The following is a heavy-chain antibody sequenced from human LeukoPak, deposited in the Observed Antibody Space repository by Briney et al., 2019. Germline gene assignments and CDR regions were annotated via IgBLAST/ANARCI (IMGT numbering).Heavy chain of an antibody. Sequence: PSETLSLTCTVSGGSISSSSYYWGWIRQPPGKGLEWIGSIYYSGSTYYNPSLKSRVTISVDTSKNQFSLKLSSVTAADTAVYYYASRSITMVPDGAFDIWGQGTMVTVSS. V-gene: IGHV4-39*07. J-gene: IGHJ3*02. CDR2: IYYSGST. CDR1: GGSISSSSYY. CDR3: ASRSITMVPDGAFDI. D-gene: IGHD3-10*01.